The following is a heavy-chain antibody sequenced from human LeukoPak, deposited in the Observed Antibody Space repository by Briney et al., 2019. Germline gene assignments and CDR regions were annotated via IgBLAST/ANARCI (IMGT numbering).Heavy chain of an antibody. CDR3: ARENRGYGVY. V-gene: IGHV3-21*01. CDR1: GFTFSSYS. J-gene: IGHJ4*02. CDR2: ISSSSSYI. D-gene: IGHD5-12*01. Sequence: GSLRLSCAASGFTFSSYSMNWVRQARGKGLEWVSSISSSSSYIYYADSVKGRFTISRDNAKNSLYLQMNSLRAEDTAVYYCARENRGYGVYWGQGTPVTVSS.